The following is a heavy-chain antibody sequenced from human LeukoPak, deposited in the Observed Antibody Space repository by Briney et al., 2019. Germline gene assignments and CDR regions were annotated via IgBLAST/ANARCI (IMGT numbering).Heavy chain of an antibody. CDR3: ARDGKLGTSWFLDH. CDR2: IGGRGAST. Sequence: GGSLRLSCAASGFTFSGHAMNWVRQAPGKGLEWVSGIGGRGASTHYADAVHGRITISRDNSRNTLYLQIDSLRVEDTAIYYCARDGKLGTSWFLDHWGQGVLVTVSS. D-gene: IGHD6-13*01. CDR1: GFTFSGHA. V-gene: IGHV3-23*01. J-gene: IGHJ4*02.